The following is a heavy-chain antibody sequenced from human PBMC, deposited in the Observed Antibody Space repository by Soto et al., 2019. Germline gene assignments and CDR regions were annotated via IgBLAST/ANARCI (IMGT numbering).Heavy chain of an antibody. CDR3: ARDSQVGATQGGDFDS. J-gene: IGHJ4*02. D-gene: IGHD1-26*01. V-gene: IGHV1-18*01. CDR1: GYTFFNYG. Sequence: QVQLVQSGAEVKKPGASVKVSCKASGYTFFNYGVSWVRQAPGQGLEWMGWISAYNDHTSYAQKRQGRLNMSADTSTSTVSMELRTLTSGDTAVYFCARDSQVGATQGGDFDSWGQGTLVSVSS. CDR2: ISAYNDHT.